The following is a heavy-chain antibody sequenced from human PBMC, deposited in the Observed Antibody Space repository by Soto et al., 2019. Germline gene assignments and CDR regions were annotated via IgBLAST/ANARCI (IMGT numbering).Heavy chain of an antibody. CDR1: GGSISSGGYY. D-gene: IGHD6-6*01. CDR3: ARDKDSSSSGDYYYYGMDV. J-gene: IGHJ6*02. V-gene: IGHV4-31*03. Sequence: QVQLQESGPGLVKPSQTLSLTCTVSGGSISSGGYYWSWIRQHPGKGLEWIGYIYYSGSTYYNPSLKSRVTISVDTSKNQFSLKLSSVTAADTAVYYCARDKDSSSSGDYYYYGMDVWGQGTTVTVSS. CDR2: IYYSGST.